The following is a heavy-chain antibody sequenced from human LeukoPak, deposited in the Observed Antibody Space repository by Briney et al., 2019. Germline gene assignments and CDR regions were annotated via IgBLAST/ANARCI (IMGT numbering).Heavy chain of an antibody. Sequence: ASVKVSCKASGGTFSSYAISWVRQAPGQGLEWMGGIIPIFGTANYAQKFQGRVTITAGESTSTAYMELSSLRSEDTAVYYCARDTRSLSFDYWGQGTLVTVSS. D-gene: IGHD2-15*01. J-gene: IGHJ4*02. CDR1: GGTFSSYA. CDR2: IIPIFGTA. V-gene: IGHV1-69*13. CDR3: ARDTRSLSFDY.